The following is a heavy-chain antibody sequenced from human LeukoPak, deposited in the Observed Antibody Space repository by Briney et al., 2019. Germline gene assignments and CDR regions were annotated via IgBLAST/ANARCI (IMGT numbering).Heavy chain of an antibody. Sequence: SETLSLTCTVSGDSITNYYWSWIRQPPAKGLEWIGRIYRSGSTNYNPSLKGRVTMSIDTYKNQFSLELTSVTAADTPLYYCPTNPPTGSNPKFDYWGRGTQLTVSS. CDR3: PTNPPTGSNPKFDY. D-gene: IGHD3-9*01. J-gene: IGHJ4*02. CDR1: GDSITNYY. CDR2: IYRSGST. V-gene: IGHV4-4*07.